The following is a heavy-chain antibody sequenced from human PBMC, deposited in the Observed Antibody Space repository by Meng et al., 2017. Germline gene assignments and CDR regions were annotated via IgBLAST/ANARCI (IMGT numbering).Heavy chain of an antibody. D-gene: IGHD2-2*01. CDR2: IYYSGST. J-gene: IGHJ6*02. CDR3: ASQLAYYYYGMDV. CDR1: GGSVSSGSYY. Sequence: GSLRLSCTVSGGSVSSGSYYWSWIRQPPGKGLEWMGYIYYSGSTNYNPSLKSRVTISVDTSKNQYTLKLSSVTAADTAVYSCASQLAYYYYGMDVWGQGTMVTVSS. V-gene: IGHV4-61*01.